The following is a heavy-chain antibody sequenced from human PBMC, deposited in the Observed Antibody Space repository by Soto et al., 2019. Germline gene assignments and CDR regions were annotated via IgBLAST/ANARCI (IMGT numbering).Heavy chain of an antibody. V-gene: IGHV1-18*01. D-gene: IGHD3-16*01. Sequence: GASVKVSCKASGYTFTSYGISWVRQAPGQGLEWMGWINAYNGNTHYASKVQGRLTMTTDTSTSTAYMDMGSLTSDDTAMYNCAMVNNYVTPTPQDVWGQGTRVTVSS. CDR2: INAYNGNT. J-gene: IGHJ6*02. CDR1: GYTFTSYG. CDR3: AMVNNYVTPTPQDV.